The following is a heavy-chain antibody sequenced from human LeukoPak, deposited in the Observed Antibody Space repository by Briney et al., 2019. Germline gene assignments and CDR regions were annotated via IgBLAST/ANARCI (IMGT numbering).Heavy chain of an antibody. J-gene: IGHJ4*02. D-gene: IGHD1-26*01. Sequence: SETLSLTCAVYGGSFSGYYWSWVRQPPGKGLEWIGEINHSGSTNYNPSLKSRVTISVDTSKNQFSLRLSSVTAADTAVYYCARGGWELPKYSFDYWGQGTLVTVSS. CDR2: INHSGST. V-gene: IGHV4-34*01. CDR1: GGSFSGYY. CDR3: ARGGWELPKYSFDY.